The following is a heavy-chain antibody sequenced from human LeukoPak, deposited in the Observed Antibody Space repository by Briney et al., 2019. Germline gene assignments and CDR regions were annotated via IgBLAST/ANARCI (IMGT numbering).Heavy chain of an antibody. D-gene: IGHD3-10*01. CDR1: GLTDSSNY. J-gene: IGHJ5*02. CDR2: IYSGGST. CDR3: AREDLDGSGSYNWFDP. Sequence: GGSLRLSCASSGLTDSSNYMSWVRQAPGKGLEWISVIYSGGSTYYADSVKGRFTISRDNSKNTLYLQMNSLRAEDTAVYYCAREDLDGSGSYNWFDPWGQGTLVTVSS. V-gene: IGHV3-53*01.